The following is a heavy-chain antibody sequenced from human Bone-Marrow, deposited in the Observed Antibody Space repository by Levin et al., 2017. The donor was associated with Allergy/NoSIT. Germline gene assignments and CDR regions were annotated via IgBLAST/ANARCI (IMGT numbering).Heavy chain of an antibody. V-gene: IGHV3-33*01. J-gene: IGHJ5*02. D-gene: IGHD3-10*01. CDR3: ARGCPYYYGSGSSHWFDP. CDR1: GFTFSSYG. CDR2: IWYDGSNK. Sequence: TGGSLRLSCAASGFTFSSYGMHWVRQAPGKGLEWVAVIWYDGSNKYYADSVKGRFTISRDNSKNTLYLQMNSLRAEDTAVYYCARGCPYYYGSGSSHWFDPWGQGTLVTVSS.